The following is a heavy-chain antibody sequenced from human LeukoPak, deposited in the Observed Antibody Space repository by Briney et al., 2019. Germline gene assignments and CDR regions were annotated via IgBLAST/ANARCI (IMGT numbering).Heavy chain of an antibody. V-gene: IGHV3-48*04. Sequence: GGSLRLSCAASGFTFSSYSMNWVRQAPGKGLEWVSYISSSSSTIYYADSVKGRFTISRDNAKNSLYLQMNSLRAEDTAVYYCARDGDPYRDGYIESWFDPWGQGTLVTVSP. CDR2: ISSSSSTI. D-gene: IGHD5-24*01. J-gene: IGHJ5*02. CDR3: ARDGDPYRDGYIESWFDP. CDR1: GFTFSSYS.